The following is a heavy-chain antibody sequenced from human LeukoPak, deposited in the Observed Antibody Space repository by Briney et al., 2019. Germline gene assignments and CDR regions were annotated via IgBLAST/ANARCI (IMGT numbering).Heavy chain of an antibody. CDR3: ARGATAYFDY. Sequence: SQTLSLTCAISGDSVSSNSAAWSWVRQSPSRGLEWLGRTYYRSRWYYDYAVSVKSRITINPDTSKNQFSLQLNSVTPEDTAVYYCARGATAYFDYWGQGTLVTVSS. J-gene: IGHJ4*02. D-gene: IGHD5-12*01. V-gene: IGHV6-1*01. CDR1: GDSVSSNSAA. CDR2: TYYRSRWYY.